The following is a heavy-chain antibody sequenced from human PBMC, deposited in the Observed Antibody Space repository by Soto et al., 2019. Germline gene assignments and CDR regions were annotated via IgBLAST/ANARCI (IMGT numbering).Heavy chain of an antibody. V-gene: IGHV3-30-3*01. CDR3: SRPLWRNDYNCGYFDL. D-gene: IGHD4-4*01. J-gene: IGHJ2*01. CDR1: GFTFSSYA. Sequence: QVQLVESGGGVVQPGKSLRLSCAASGFTFSSYAMHWVRQAPGKGLEWVAVISYDGSNKYYADSVKGRFTISRDNSKNTLYLQMNSLRAEDTAVYYCSRPLWRNDYNCGYFDLWGRGTPVTVSS. CDR2: ISYDGSNK.